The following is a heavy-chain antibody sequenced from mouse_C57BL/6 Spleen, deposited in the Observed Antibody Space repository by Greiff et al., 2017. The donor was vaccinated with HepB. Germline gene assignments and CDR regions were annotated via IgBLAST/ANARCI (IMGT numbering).Heavy chain of an antibody. J-gene: IGHJ3*01. D-gene: IGHD1-1*01. Sequence: QVQLQQSGAELARPGASVKLSCKASGYTFTSYGISWVKQRTGQGLEWIGEIYPRSGNTYYNEKFKGKATLTADKSSSTAYMELRSLTSEDSAVYFCARPSHYYGSSYGWFAYWGQGTLVTVAA. V-gene: IGHV1-81*01. CDR1: GYTFTSYG. CDR2: IYPRSGNT. CDR3: ARPSHYYGSSYGWFAY.